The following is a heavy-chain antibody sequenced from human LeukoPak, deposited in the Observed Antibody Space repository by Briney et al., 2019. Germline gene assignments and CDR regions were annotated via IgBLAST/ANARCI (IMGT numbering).Heavy chain of an antibody. V-gene: IGHV3-11*04. Sequence: PGGSLRLSCAASGFTFSDYYMSWIRQAPGKGLEWVSYISGSGSTIYYADSVKGRFTTSRDNAKNSLYLQMNSLRVEDTAVYYCARKVAVAANFDYWGQGTLVTVSS. J-gene: IGHJ4*02. D-gene: IGHD6-19*01. CDR2: ISGSGSTI. CDR3: ARKVAVAANFDY. CDR1: GFTFSDYY.